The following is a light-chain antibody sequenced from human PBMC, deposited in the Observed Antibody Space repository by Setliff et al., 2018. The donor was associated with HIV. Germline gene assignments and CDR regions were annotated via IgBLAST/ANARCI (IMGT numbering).Light chain of an antibody. Sequence: QSALTQPASVSGSPGQSITISCTGTSSDVGGYNYVSWYQQHPGKAPKLMIYDVSDRPSGVSNRFSGSKSDNTASLTISGLQAEDEGDYYCSSYTGSRNYVFGTGTKATVL. CDR2: DVS. CDR3: SSYTGSRNYV. V-gene: IGLV2-14*03. CDR1: SSDVGGYNY. J-gene: IGLJ1*01.